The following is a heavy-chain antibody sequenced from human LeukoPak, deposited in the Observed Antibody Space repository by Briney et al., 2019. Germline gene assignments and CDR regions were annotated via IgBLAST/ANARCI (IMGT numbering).Heavy chain of an antibody. J-gene: IGHJ4*02. CDR2: ISVSGDDT. CDR1: GFTVSSYA. V-gene: IGHV3-23*01. D-gene: IGHD3-10*01. Sequence: PGGSLRLSCAASGFTVSSYAMTWVRQAPGKGLQWISSISVSGDDTYYADSVKGRFTISRDNSKNTLYLQMNSLRAEDSAVYYCAKSSITMTRGAGGYFVDWGQGTLVSVSS. CDR3: AKSSITMTRGAGGYFVD.